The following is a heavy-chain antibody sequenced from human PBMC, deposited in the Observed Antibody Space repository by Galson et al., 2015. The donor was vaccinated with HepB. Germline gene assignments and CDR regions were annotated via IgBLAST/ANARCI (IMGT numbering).Heavy chain of an antibody. V-gene: IGHV1-18*01. Sequence: SVKVSCKASGYTFTRFGISWVRQAPGQGLEGMGWISADNLNTRYAQKFQGRVTMTTDTTTSPAYMILWSLRSDDTAVYYCARGGMATVGGPTFDYWGQGSLVTVSS. D-gene: IGHD5-24*01. J-gene: IGHJ4*02. CDR3: ARGGMATVGGPTFDY. CDR2: ISADNLNT. CDR1: GYTFTRFG.